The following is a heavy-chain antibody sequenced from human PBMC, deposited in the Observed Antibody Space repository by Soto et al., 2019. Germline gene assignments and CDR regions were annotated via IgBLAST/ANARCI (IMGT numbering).Heavy chain of an antibody. CDR1: GYSFTSYW. J-gene: IGHJ4*02. CDR2: IDPSDSYT. D-gene: IGHD3-22*01. Sequence: GESLKISCKGSGYSFTSYWISWVRQMPGKGREWMGRIDPSDSYTNYSPSFQGHVTIPADKSISTAYLQWSSLKASDTAMYYCARLKYYYDSSGYHYWGQGALVTVSS. V-gene: IGHV5-10-1*01. CDR3: ARLKYYYDSSGYHY.